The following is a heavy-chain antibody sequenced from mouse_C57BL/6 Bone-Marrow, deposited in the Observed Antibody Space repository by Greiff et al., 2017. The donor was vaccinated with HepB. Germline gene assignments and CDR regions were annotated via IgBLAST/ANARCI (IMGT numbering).Heavy chain of an antibody. V-gene: IGHV1-55*01. D-gene: IGHD1-1*01. CDR3: ARSGVTTVVRAMDY. CDR1: GYTFTSYW. J-gene: IGHJ4*01. CDR2: IYPGSGST. Sequence: QVQLQQPGAELVKPGASVKMSCKASGYTFTSYWITWVKQRPGQGLEWIGDIYPGSGSTNYNEKFKSKATLTVDTSSSTAYMQLSSLTSEDSAVYYCARSGVTTVVRAMDYWGQGTSVTVSS.